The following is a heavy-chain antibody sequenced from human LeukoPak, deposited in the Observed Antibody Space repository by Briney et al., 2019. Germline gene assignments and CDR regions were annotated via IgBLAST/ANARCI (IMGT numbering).Heavy chain of an antibody. CDR3: ARDNGTVVAATRYYYYGMDV. J-gene: IGHJ6*02. CDR2: INPSGGST. CDR1: GGSFSSYG. D-gene: IGHD2-15*01. V-gene: IGHV1-46*01. Sequence: ASVKVSCKASGGSFSSYGIGWVRQAPGQGLEWMGIINPSGGSTSYAQKFQGRVTMTRDTSTSTVYMELSSLRSEDTAVYYCARDNGTVVAATRYYYYGMDVWGQGTTVTVSS.